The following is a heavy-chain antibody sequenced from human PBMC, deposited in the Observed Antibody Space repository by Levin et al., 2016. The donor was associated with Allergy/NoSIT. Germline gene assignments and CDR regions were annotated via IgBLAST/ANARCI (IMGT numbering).Heavy chain of an antibody. J-gene: IGHJ4*02. D-gene: IGHD6-13*01. CDR2: IYYSGST. V-gene: IGHV4-31*03. Sequence: SETLSLTCTVSGGSISSGGYYWSWIRQHPGKGLEWIGYIYYSGSTYYNPSLKSRVTISVDTSKNQFSLKLSSVTAADTAVYYCARGRVGAAAGFDYWGQGTLVTVSS. CDR1: GGSISSGGYY. CDR3: ARGRVGAAAGFDY.